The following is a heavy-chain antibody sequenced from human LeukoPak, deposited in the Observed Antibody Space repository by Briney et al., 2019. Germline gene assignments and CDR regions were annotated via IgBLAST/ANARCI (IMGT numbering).Heavy chain of an antibody. D-gene: IGHD2-8*02. V-gene: IGHV1-18*01. CDR2: ISTNNGNT. Sequence: ASVKVSCKTSGYTFTTYDISWVRQAPGQGLEWMGWISTNNGNTNYAQKIRGRVTLTTDTSTSTAYMDLRSLRPDDTAVYYCVRGGYSTGYHWGQGTLVTVST. CDR3: VRGGYSTGYH. CDR1: GYTFTTYD. J-gene: IGHJ4*02.